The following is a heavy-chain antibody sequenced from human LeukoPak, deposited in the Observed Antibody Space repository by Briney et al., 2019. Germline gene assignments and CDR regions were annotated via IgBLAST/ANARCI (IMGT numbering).Heavy chain of an antibody. CDR3: ARTRNRWTSEFDY. V-gene: IGHV3-74*01. J-gene: IGHJ4*02. D-gene: IGHD3/OR15-3a*01. Sequence: GGSLRLSCAASGFTFSSFWMHWVRQVPGKGLVWVSRINIDGGFTFYADSVKGRFSISRDNAKNTVYLQMDSLTAEDTGVYYCARTRNRWTSEFDYWGQGTLVTVSS. CDR1: GFTFSSFW. CDR2: INIDGGFT.